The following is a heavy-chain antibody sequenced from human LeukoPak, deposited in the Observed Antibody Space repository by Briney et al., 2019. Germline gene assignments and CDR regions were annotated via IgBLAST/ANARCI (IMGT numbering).Heavy chain of an antibody. CDR3: ARDRGWELVDY. CDR1: GYTFTGYF. D-gene: IGHD1-26*01. J-gene: IGHJ4*02. V-gene: IGHV1-2*02. CDR2: INPNSGVT. Sequence: ASVKVSCKASGYTFTGYFMHWVRQAPGQGLEWMGWINPNSGVTNYAQKFQGRVTVTRDTSISTAYMELSRLRSDDTAVYCCARDRGWELVDYWGQGTLITVSS.